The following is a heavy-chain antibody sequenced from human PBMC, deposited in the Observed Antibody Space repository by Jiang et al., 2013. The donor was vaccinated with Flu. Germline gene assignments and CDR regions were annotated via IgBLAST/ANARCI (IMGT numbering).Heavy chain of an antibody. Sequence: SGYTFTSYGISWVRQAPGQGLEWMGWISGYNGNTNYAQKLQGRVTMTTDPSTSTGYMELRSLRTDDTAVYYCARDHPTGSPHDSYFYYYIDVWGKGTTVTVSS. D-gene: IGHD1-26*01. V-gene: IGHV1-18*01. CDR3: ARDHPTGSPHDSYFYYYIDV. J-gene: IGHJ6*03. CDR1: GYTFTSYG. CDR2: ISGYNGNT.